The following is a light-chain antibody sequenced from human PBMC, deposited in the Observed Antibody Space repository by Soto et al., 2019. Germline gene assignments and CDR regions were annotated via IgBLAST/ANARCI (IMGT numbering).Light chain of an antibody. Sequence: QSVLTQPPSASGTPGQRVTISCSGSSSNIGSNTVNWYQQLPGTAPKLLIYRNDQRPSGVPDRFSGSKSGTSASLAISGLQSEDEAEYYCAAWHDSLNGYVFGTGTKLTVL. V-gene: IGLV1-44*01. CDR1: SSNIGSNT. J-gene: IGLJ1*01. CDR3: AAWHDSLNGYV. CDR2: RND.